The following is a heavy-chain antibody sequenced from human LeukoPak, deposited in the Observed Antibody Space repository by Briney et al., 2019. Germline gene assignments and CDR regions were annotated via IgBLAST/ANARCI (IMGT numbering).Heavy chain of an antibody. CDR3: ARQAVDTWFDP. CDR1: GGSIRSSSYY. D-gene: IGHD3-9*01. V-gene: IGHV4-39*01. Sequence: SETLSLTCTVSGGSIRSSSYYWGWMRQPPGKGLEWIGSIYYSGSTYYNPSLKSRVTISVDTSNNQFSLRLSSVTATDTAVYYCARQAVDTWFDPWGQGTLVTVSS. J-gene: IGHJ5*02. CDR2: IYYSGST.